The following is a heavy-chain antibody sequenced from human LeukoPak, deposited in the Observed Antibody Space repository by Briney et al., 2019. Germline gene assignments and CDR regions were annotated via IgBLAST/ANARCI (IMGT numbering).Heavy chain of an antibody. CDR1: GFSFSSYW. Sequence: QPGGPLRLSCAASGFSFSSYWMTWVRRAPGKGVEWVANIKQDGSEKSYVDSVKGRFTISRDNAKNSLYLQMNSLRAEDTAVYYCARDDYGDYWGQGILVTVSS. V-gene: IGHV3-7*01. J-gene: IGHJ4*02. CDR2: IKQDGSEK. CDR3: ARDDYGDY.